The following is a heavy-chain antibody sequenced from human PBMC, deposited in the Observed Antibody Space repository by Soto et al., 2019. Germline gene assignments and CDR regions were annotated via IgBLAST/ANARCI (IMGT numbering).Heavy chain of an antibody. J-gene: IGHJ4*02. CDR2: IDPSDSYT. CDR1: GYSFTSYW. CDR3: EIVGATDFDY. V-gene: IGHV5-10-1*01. D-gene: IGHD1-26*01. Sequence: GESLKISCKGSGYSFTSYWISWVRQMPGKGLEWMGRIDPSDSYTNYSPSFQGHVTISADKSISTAYLQWSSLKASDTAMYYCEIVGATDFDYWGQGPLVTVSS.